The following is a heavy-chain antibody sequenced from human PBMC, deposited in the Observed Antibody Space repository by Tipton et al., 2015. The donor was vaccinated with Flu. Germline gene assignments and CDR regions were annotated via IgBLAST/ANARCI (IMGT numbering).Heavy chain of an antibody. Sequence: LRLSCAVFGGSFSGYNWNWIRQAPGKGLEWVGEITHSGGTNYNPSLKSRVIISVDMSKNHFSLKLSSVTAADTAVYYCARAQHYDSNAYYYYYMDVWDKGATVTVSS. CDR1: GGSFSGYN. CDR2: ITHSGGT. CDR3: ARAQHYDSNAYYYYYMDV. V-gene: IGHV4-34*01. J-gene: IGHJ6*03. D-gene: IGHD3-22*01.